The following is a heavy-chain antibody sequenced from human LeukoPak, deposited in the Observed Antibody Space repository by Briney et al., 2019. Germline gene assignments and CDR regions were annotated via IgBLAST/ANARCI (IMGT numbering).Heavy chain of an antibody. V-gene: IGHV3-23*01. Sequence: GGSLRLSCVVSGITVSSYAMTWVRQAPGKGLEWVSGISGGAGGTSYADSVKGRFTISRDNSRNTVYLQMHNLRAEDTAVYFCAKRGIVIRGLLIIGFHKEAYYFDHWGQGILVTVSS. CDR1: GITVSSYA. D-gene: IGHD3-10*01. CDR3: AKRGIVIRGLLIIGFHKEAYYFDH. J-gene: IGHJ4*02. CDR2: ISGGAGGT.